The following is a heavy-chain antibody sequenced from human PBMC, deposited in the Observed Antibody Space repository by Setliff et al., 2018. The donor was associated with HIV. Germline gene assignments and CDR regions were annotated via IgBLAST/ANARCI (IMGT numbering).Heavy chain of an antibody. CDR3: ASDISPDDGYNRLHYSMDV. D-gene: IGHD5-12*01. CDR2: ITHSGST. V-gene: IGHV4-34*01. CDR1: GGSFINYY. Sequence: SETLSLTCAVYGGSFINYYWSWIRQSPGKGLEWIGEITHSGSTNYNPSLKSRVTVSVDTSKNQFSLRLNSVTAADTAVYYCASDISPDDGYNRLHYSMDVWGNGTTVTVSS. J-gene: IGHJ6*03.